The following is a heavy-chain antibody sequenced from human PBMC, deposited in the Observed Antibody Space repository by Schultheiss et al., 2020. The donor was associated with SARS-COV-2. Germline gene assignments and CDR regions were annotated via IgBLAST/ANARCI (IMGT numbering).Heavy chain of an antibody. Sequence: SETLSLTCTVSGGSISSYYWSWIRQPPGKGLEWIGYIYYSGSTNYNPSLKSRVTILVDSSTNQVSLKLTSVTAADTAVYYCARGRFTSSWYTPPRVWFDPWGQGTLVTVSS. J-gene: IGHJ5*02. CDR1: GGSISSYY. CDR3: ARGRFTSSWYTPPRVWFDP. V-gene: IGHV4-59*12. CDR2: IYYSGST. D-gene: IGHD6-13*01.